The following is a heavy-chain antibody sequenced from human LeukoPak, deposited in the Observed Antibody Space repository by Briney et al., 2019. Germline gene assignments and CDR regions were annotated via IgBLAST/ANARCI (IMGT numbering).Heavy chain of an antibody. CDR1: GFNFNNAW. Sequence: PGGSLRLSCAASGFNFNNAWMNWVRQAPGKGLEWVADMSYDGSNKYNADSVKGRFTISRDNSKNTLYLQMNSLRIEDTAVYYCAREMVTHRIGLDYWGQGTLVTVSS. D-gene: IGHD5-18*01. CDR3: AREMVTHRIGLDY. V-gene: IGHV3-30*03. CDR2: MSYDGSNK. J-gene: IGHJ4*02.